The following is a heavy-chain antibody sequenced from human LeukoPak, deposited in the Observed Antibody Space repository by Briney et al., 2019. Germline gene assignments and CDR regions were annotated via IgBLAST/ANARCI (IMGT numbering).Heavy chain of an antibody. D-gene: IGHD3-10*01. J-gene: IGHJ4*02. Sequence: ASVKVSCKVSGYTLTELAMHWARQAPGKGREWMGGFDPEDGETIYAQKFQGRVTMTEDTSTDTAYMELSSLRPEDTAVYYCATETPFPMVRGVLTEGYWGKGTRVTVSS. CDR3: ATETPFPMVRGVLTEGY. CDR2: FDPEDGET. V-gene: IGHV1-24*01. CDR1: GYTLTELA.